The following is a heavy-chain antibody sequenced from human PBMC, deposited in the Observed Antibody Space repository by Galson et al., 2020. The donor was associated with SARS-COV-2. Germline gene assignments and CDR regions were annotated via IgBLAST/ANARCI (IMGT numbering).Heavy chain of an antibody. CDR2: ISSSSSII. V-gene: IGHV3-48*04. Sequence: GESLKISCAASGFTFSTYGINWVRQAPGKGLEWVSYISSSSSIIYYADSVKGRFTISRDNAKNSLYLQMNSLRVEDTAVYYCARDNQRGIHLGELSFGFDYWGQGTLVTVYS. J-gene: IGHJ4*02. CDR1: GFTFSTYG. CDR3: ARDNQRGIHLGELSFGFDY. D-gene: IGHD3-16*02.